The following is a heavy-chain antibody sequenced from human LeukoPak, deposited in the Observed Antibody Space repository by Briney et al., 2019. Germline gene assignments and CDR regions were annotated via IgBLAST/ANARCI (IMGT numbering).Heavy chain of an antibody. CDR1: GGSISSTSFH. J-gene: IGHJ4*02. CDR3: ARLLGSDSKVDY. V-gene: IGHV4-39*01. CDR2: IYYSGST. D-gene: IGHD4-11*01. Sequence: SEPLSLTCTVSGGSISSTSFHWGWIRQPPGKGLEWIGSIYYSGSTYYNPSLKSRVTISVDTSKNQFSLKLSSVTAADTAVYYCARLLGSDSKVDYWGQGTLVTVSS.